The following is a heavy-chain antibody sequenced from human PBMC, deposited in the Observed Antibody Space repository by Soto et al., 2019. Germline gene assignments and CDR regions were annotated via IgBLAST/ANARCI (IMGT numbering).Heavy chain of an antibody. D-gene: IGHD4-17*01. CDR3: ATAYATTALDS. J-gene: IGHJ4*02. CDR1: GFSFAYYG. V-gene: IGHV3-30*03. Sequence: QVQLVESGGGVVQPGRSLRLSCAASGFSFAYYGMHWVRQAPGKGLEWVAVISYDGTEKYYEDSVKGRFTISRDNTKNRLDLQMNSLRGEETAVYFCATAYATTALDSWGQGTLVTVSS. CDR2: ISYDGTEK.